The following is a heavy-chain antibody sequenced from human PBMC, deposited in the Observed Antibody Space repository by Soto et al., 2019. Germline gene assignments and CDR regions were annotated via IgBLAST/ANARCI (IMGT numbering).Heavy chain of an antibody. V-gene: IGHV3-30-3*01. CDR1: GFTFSSYV. D-gene: IGHD1-26*01. J-gene: IGHJ3*02. CDR3: AREHSGSYYLAFDI. Sequence: QVQLVESGGGVVQPGRSLRLSCAASGFTFSSYVMHWVRQAPGKGLEWVAVISYDGSNKYYADSVKGRFTISRDNSKNTLYLQMNSLRAEDTAVYYCAREHSGSYYLAFDIWGQGTMVTVSS. CDR2: ISYDGSNK.